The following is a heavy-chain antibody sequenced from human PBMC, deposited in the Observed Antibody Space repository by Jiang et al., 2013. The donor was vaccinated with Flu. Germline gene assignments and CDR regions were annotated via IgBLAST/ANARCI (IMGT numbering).Heavy chain of an antibody. D-gene: IGHD3-10*01. CDR3: ARHVGRGYYGSGSYYNSYYFDY. CDR1: GGSFSGYY. V-gene: IGHV4-34*01. Sequence: LLKPSETLSLTCAVYGGSFSGYYWSWIRQPPGKGLEWIGEINHSGSTNYNPSLKSRVTISVDTSKNQFSLKLSSVTAADTAVYYCARHVGRGYYGSGSYYNSYYFDYWGQGTLVTVSS. J-gene: IGHJ4*02. CDR2: INHSGST.